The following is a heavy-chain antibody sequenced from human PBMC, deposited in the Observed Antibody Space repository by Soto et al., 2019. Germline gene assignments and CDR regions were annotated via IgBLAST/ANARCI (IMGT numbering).Heavy chain of an antibody. J-gene: IGHJ4*02. Sequence: SETLSLTCTVSGVSITSYFWSWIRQTPGKGLDWIGSISFSGATYSNPSLKGRAALSVDTSENHLSLTLNSVTSADTAVYFCARDRRDGYKRYFDYWGQGTLVTVSS. CDR1: GVSITSYF. D-gene: IGHD5-12*01. CDR2: ISFSGAT. CDR3: ARDRRDGYKRYFDY. V-gene: IGHV4-59*01.